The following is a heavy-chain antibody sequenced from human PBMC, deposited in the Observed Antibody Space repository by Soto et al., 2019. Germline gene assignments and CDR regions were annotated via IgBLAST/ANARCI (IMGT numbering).Heavy chain of an antibody. J-gene: IGHJ4*02. D-gene: IGHD4-4*01. CDR1: GYTFSTYY. Sequence: QVQLVQSGAEVKKPGASVKVSCKASGYTFSTYYMHWVRQAPGQGYEWMGIINPSGGSTTYAQKFQGRVTMTRDTSTTTVYMELSSLKSEDTAVDYCARYDYNGYCFDYWGQGTLVTVSS. V-gene: IGHV1-46*01. CDR3: ARYDYNGYCFDY. CDR2: INPSGGST.